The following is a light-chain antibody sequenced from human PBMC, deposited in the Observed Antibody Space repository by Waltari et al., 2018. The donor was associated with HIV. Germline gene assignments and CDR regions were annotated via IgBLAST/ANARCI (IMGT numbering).Light chain of an antibody. Sequence: EIVMTQSPGTLSVSPGARATLYCRASLSVRTKVAWYQQKPGQAPRALIYGASTRATGIPGRFSGSGSGTEFTLTINSLQSEDFAVYYCQQYNNWPRTFGQGTKVEIE. CDR2: GAS. CDR1: LSVRTK. V-gene: IGKV3-15*01. J-gene: IGKJ1*01. CDR3: QQYNNWPRT.